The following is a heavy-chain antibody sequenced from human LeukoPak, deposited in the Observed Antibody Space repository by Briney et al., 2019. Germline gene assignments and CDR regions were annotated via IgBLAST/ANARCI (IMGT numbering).Heavy chain of an antibody. CDR2: IYYSGNT. V-gene: IGHV4-59*01. CDR3: ARWYCSPTTCFYLDY. J-gene: IGHJ4*02. CDR1: GGSTTSYY. Sequence: SETLSLTCTVSGGSTTSYYWSWIRQPPGRGLEYIGHIYYSGNTNYNPSLKSRVSISVDTSKNQFSLELNSVTAADTAVYYCARWYCSPTTCFYLDYWGQGTLVTVSS. D-gene: IGHD2-2*01.